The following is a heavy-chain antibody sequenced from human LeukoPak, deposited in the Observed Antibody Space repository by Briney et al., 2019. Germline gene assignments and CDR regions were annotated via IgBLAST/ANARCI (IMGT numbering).Heavy chain of an antibody. V-gene: IGHV3-21*01. CDR2: INNSSRYI. CDR3: ARDLGIVYYYGMDV. J-gene: IGHJ6*02. CDR1: EFTFNNYT. Sequence: GGSLRLSCAPSEFTFNNYTLNWVRQVPGKGLEWVXSINNSSRYISYADSVNGRFTISRDNAKNSLYLQMNSLRAEDTAVYYCARDLGIVYYYGMDVWGQGTTVIVSS. D-gene: IGHD7-27*01.